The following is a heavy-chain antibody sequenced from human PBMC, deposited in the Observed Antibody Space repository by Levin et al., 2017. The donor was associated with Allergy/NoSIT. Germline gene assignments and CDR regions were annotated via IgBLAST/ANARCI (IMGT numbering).Heavy chain of an antibody. J-gene: IGHJ4*02. CDR1: GFTFSSYG. D-gene: IGHD3-10*01. CDR2: ISYDGSNK. Sequence: PGESLKISCAASGFTFSSYGMHWVRQAPGKGLEWVAVISYDGSNKYYADSVKGRFTISRDNSKNTLYLQMNSLRAEDTAVYYCAKDLNTMVRGVIGFDYWGQGTLVTVSS. V-gene: IGHV3-30*18. CDR3: AKDLNTMVRGVIGFDY.